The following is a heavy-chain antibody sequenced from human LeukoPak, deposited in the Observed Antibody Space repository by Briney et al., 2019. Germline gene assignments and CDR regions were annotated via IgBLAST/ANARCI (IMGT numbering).Heavy chain of an antibody. D-gene: IGHD3-16*01. CDR1: GFSFITYA. V-gene: IGHV3-23*01. Sequence: RASLRLSCAASGFSFITYAMTWVRQAPGKSLEWVSSITGSGGSTYYADSVKGRFTISRDNSKNTLYLQMNSLRPEDTAVYYCAKRGRGGMIYWGQGTLVTVSS. J-gene: IGHJ4*02. CDR3: AKRGRGGMIY. CDR2: ITGSGGST.